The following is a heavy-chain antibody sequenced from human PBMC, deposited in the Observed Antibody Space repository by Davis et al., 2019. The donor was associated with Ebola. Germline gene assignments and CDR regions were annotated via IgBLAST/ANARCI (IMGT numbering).Heavy chain of an antibody. D-gene: IGHD2-21*01. Sequence: SVKVSCKASGGTFSSYTISWVRQAPGQGLEWMGRIFPILGIANYAQKFQGRVTITADKSTSTAYMELSSLRSEDTAVYFCARGGVAYSDLDYWGQGTLVAVSS. CDR1: GGTFSSYT. V-gene: IGHV1-69*02. CDR2: IFPILGIA. J-gene: IGHJ4*02. CDR3: ARGGVAYSDLDY.